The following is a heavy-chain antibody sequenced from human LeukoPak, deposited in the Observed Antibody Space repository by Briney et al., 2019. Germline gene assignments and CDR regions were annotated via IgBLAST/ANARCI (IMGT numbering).Heavy chain of an antibody. CDR1: GGSISSHY. V-gene: IGHV4-59*08. J-gene: IGHJ3*02. CDR2: IYYSESA. Sequence: PSETLSLTCTDSGGSISSHYWSWIRQPPGKGLEWIGHIYYSESANYNPSLKSLVTISVDTSKNQFSLKLSSVTAADTAVYYCARHGVPWNAFDIWGQGTMVTVSS. CDR3: ARHGVPWNAFDI. D-gene: IGHD3-3*01.